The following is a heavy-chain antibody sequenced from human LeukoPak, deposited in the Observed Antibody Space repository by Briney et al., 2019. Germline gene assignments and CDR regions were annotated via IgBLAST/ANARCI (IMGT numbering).Heavy chain of an antibody. V-gene: IGHV4-59*12. CDR2: NYYGGSA. D-gene: IGHD5-24*01. CDR3: AKVGDGYNQRYYFDY. J-gene: IGHJ4*02. CDR1: GGSISTYY. Sequence: SETLSLTCTVSGGSISTYYWSWIRQPPGKGLEWIGHNYYGGSANYNPSLRSRVTISLDTSKNQFSLKLTSVTAADTAVYYCAKVGDGYNQRYYFDYWGQGILVTVSS.